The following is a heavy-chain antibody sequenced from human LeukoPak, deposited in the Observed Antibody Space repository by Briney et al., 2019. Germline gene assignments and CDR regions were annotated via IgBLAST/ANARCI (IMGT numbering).Heavy chain of an antibody. D-gene: IGHD3-3*01. CDR1: GFTFSDYA. J-gene: IGHJ3*01. Sequence: SGGSLRLSCAAPGFTFSDYAMHWVRQAPGKGLEWVAVLSYGGTNKYYADSVKGRFTISRDNSKNTMFLQMNSLRAEDTAVYHCARDRSGYANDAFDFWGQGTMVTVSS. CDR3: ARDRSGYANDAFDF. CDR2: LSYGGTNK. V-gene: IGHV3-30-3*01.